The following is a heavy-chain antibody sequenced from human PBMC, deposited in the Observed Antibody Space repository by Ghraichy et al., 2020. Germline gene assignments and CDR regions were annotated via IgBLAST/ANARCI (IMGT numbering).Heavy chain of an antibody. CDR1: GDSVSSNTAT. CDR2: TYYRSRWYN. D-gene: IGHD6-13*01. J-gene: IGHJ6*02. V-gene: IGHV6-1*01. Sequence: SQTLSLTCGISGDSVSSNTATWNWIRQSPLRGLEWLGRTYYRSRWYNDYAPSAKSRMTINPDTSKNQFTLHLNSATPDDTAVHYCARERGTLAARAFYYGLDVWGQGTTVTVSS. CDR3: ARERGTLAARAFYYGLDV.